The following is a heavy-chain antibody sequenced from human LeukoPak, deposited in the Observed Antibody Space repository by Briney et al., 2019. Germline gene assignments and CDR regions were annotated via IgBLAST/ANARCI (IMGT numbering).Heavy chain of an antibody. CDR3: ARDAGNSGYGCDL. CDR1: GFTFSQYS. J-gene: IGHJ5*02. Sequence: GGSLRLSCAASGFTFSQYSINWVRQAPGKGLEWVSHLRYTGETFYADSVKDRFTISRDNVRNSLYLQMNSLRAEDTAMYYCARDAGNSGYGCDLWGQGTLVTVSS. D-gene: IGHD5-12*01. CDR2: LRYTGET. V-gene: IGHV3-48*01.